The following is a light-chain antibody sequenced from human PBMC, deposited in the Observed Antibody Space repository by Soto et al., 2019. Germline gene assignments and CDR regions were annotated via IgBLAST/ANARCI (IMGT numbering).Light chain of an antibody. Sequence: QSALTQPASVSGSPGQSITISCTGTSSDVGDYNYVSWYRQHPGNAPKLIIYEVTNRPSGISNRFSGSKSGNTASLTISGLQADDERYYYCTSYSSGSSLVIFGGGPKLTVL. J-gene: IGLJ2*01. V-gene: IGLV2-14*01. CDR3: TSYSSGSSLVI. CDR1: SSDVGDYNY. CDR2: EVT.